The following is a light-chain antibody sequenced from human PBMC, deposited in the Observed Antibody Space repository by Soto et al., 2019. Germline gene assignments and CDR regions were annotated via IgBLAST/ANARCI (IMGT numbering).Light chain of an antibody. CDR1: SSDVGNYNY. CDR3: GSYTSTDTPFV. V-gene: IGLV2-14*01. Sequence: QSVLTQPASVSGSPGQSITISCTGTSSDVGNYNYVSWFQQHPGKAPKLIIYEVSNRPSGVSDRFSGSKSGNKASLIISNLEDEAESDYYCGSYTSTDTPFVFGTGTKVTVL. J-gene: IGLJ1*01. CDR2: EVS.